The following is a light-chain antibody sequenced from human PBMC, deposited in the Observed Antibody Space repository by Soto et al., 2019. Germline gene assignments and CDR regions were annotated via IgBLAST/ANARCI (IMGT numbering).Light chain of an antibody. CDR2: STS. V-gene: IGKV3-20*01. J-gene: IGKJ3*01. CDR1: ESVSSSY. CDR3: HQCGTTPPFT. Sequence: EIVLTQSPGTLSLSPGERATLSCWASESVSSSYLAWYQQKPGQAPRLLIHSTSTRAPDIPARFSGSGSGTHFTLTISRLETEDGAVYYWHQCGTTPPFTFGPGTRVDIK.